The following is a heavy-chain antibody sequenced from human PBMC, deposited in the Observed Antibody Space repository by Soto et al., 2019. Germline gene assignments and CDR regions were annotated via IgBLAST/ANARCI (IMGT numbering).Heavy chain of an antibody. CDR2: IYNSGIT. Sequence: PSETLSLTCTVSGCSISSGDYSWSWVRQSPGKGLEWIGHIYNSGITYYNPSLKSRVVISIDTSRNQFSLRLNSLTAADRAVYFCARGVTVFGLVSRFWFDPWGQGAVVTVSS. J-gene: IGHJ5*02. V-gene: IGHV4-30-4*01. D-gene: IGHD3-3*01. CDR3: ARGVTVFGLVSRFWFDP. CDR1: GCSISSGDYS.